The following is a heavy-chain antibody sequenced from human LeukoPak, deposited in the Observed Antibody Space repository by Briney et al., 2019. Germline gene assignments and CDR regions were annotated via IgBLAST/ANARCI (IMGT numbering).Heavy chain of an antibody. CDR2: ISYDGSNI. V-gene: IGHV3-30*03. CDR1: GFTFSSYG. J-gene: IGHJ4*02. D-gene: IGHD2-2*01. Sequence: GGSLRLSCAASGFTFSSYGMHWVRQAPGKGLEWVAVISYDGSNIYYADSVKGRFTISRDNSKNTLYLQMNSLRAEDTAVYYCARDTGYCSGTNCYYFDYWGQGTLVTVSS. CDR3: ARDTGYCSGTNCYYFDY.